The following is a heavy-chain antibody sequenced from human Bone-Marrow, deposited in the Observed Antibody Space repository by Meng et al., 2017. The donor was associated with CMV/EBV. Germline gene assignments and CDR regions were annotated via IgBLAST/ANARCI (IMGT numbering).Heavy chain of an antibody. V-gene: IGHV1-69*10. D-gene: IGHD2-2*01. CDR3: ARDSGLLGYCSSTSCYVFDY. Sequence: SVKVSCKASGGTFSSYAISWVRQAPGQGLEWMGGIIPILGIGNYAQKFQGRVTITADKSTSTAYMELSSLRSEDTAVYYCARDSGLLGYCSSTSCYVFDYWGQGTLVTVSS. CDR1: GGTFSSYA. CDR2: IIPILGIG. J-gene: IGHJ4*02.